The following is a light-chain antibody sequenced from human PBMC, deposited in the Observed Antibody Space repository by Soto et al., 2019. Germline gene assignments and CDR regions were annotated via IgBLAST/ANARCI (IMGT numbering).Light chain of an antibody. Sequence: EIVVTQSPATLSLSPGERATLSCRASQSVSSHLAWYQQKPGQAPRLLIYDASNRATGIPARFSGSGSGTDFTPTISSLEPEDFAVYYCQQRSNWWTFGQGTKVDIK. CDR2: DAS. V-gene: IGKV3-11*01. CDR3: QQRSNWWT. CDR1: QSVSSH. J-gene: IGKJ1*01.